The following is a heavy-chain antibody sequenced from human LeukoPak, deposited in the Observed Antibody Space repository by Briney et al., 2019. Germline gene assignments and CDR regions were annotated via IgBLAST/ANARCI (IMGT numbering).Heavy chain of an antibody. V-gene: IGHV3-33*08. Sequence: PGGSLRLSCAASGFTFSNAWMSWVRQAPGKGLEWVAVIWYDGSQKYYADSVKGRFTISRDNSKNTLYLQMDSLRAEDTAVYYCARGARYMQWLAYYFDFWGQGTLVTVSS. CDR1: GFTFSNAW. CDR3: ARGARYMQWLAYYFDF. CDR2: IWYDGSQK. D-gene: IGHD6-19*01. J-gene: IGHJ4*02.